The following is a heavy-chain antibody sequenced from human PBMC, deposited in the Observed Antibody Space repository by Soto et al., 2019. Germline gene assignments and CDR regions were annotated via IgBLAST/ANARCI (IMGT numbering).Heavy chain of an antibody. J-gene: IGHJ5*02. D-gene: IGHD6-19*01. CDR2: IVVGSGNT. V-gene: IGHV1-58*02. CDR3: AADPRASIAVAGSTKGP. Sequence: SVKVSCKASGFTFTSSAMQWVRQARGQRLEWIGWIVVGSGNTNYAQKFQERVTITRDMSTSTAYMELSSLRSEDTAVYYCAADPRASIAVAGSTKGPWGQGTLVTVSS. CDR1: GFTFTSSA.